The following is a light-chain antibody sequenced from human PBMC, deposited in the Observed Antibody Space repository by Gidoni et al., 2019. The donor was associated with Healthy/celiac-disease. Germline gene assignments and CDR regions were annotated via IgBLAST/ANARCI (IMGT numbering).Light chain of an antibody. V-gene: IGKV3-15*01. CDR1: QSVSSN. CDR3: QQYNNWPIT. J-gene: IGKJ5*01. CDR2: GAS. Sequence: EIVMTQYPATLSVSPGERATLSCRASQSVSSNLAWYQQKPGQAPRLLIYGASTRATGIPARFSGSGSGTEFTLTISSLQSEDFAVYSCQQYNNWPITFGQXTRLEIK.